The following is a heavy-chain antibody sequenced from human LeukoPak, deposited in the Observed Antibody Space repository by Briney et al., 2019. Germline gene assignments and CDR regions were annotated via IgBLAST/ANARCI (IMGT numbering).Heavy chain of an antibody. D-gene: IGHD1-14*01. CDR2: ISWNSGSI. CDR3: ARAGRDPPFNYFDY. J-gene: IGHJ4*02. CDR1: GFTFDDYA. V-gene: IGHV3-9*01. Sequence: PGGSLRLSCAASGFTFDDYAMHWVRQAPGKGLEWVSGISWNSGSIGYADSVKGRFTISRDNSKNTLYLQMNSLRVEDTAVYYCARAGRDPPFNYFDYWGQGTPVTVSS.